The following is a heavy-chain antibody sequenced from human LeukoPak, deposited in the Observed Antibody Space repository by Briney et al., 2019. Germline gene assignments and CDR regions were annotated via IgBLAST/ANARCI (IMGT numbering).Heavy chain of an antibody. Sequence: GGSLRLSCAASGFTFSSYWMSWVRQAPGKGLEWAANIKQDGTDKYYVGSVKGRFTISRDNAKNSLYLQMSSLRAEDTAAYYCARGRWGSGYYFDYWGQGTLVTVSS. CDR3: ARGRWGSGYYFDY. CDR2: IKQDGTDK. CDR1: GFTFSSYW. V-gene: IGHV3-7*01. J-gene: IGHJ4*02. D-gene: IGHD6-25*01.